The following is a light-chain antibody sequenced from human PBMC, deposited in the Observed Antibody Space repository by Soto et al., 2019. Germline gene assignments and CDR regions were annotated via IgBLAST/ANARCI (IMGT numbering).Light chain of an antibody. CDR2: DAS. CDR1: QSVSRY. CDR3: QKRSNWL. Sequence: EAVLTQSPATRSLSPGERATLSCRASQSVSRYLAWYQQKPGQAPRLLIYDASNRATGIPARFSGSGSGTDFTLTISSLEPEDFAVYYCQKRSNWLLGPGX. J-gene: IGKJ3*01. V-gene: IGKV3-11*01.